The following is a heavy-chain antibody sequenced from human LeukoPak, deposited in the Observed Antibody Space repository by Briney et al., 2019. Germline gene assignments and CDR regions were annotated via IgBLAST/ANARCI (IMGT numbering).Heavy chain of an antibody. Sequence: DPSETLSLTRTVSGGSLSSYYWNWIRQPPGKGLEWIGYIYYSGSTNYNPSLKSRVTMSVDRSKNQFSLKLSSVTAADTAVYYCARAVARGSWFDPWGQGTLVTVSS. V-gene: IGHV4-59*01. CDR3: ARAVARGSWFDP. CDR1: GGSLSSYY. J-gene: IGHJ5*02. CDR2: IYYSGST.